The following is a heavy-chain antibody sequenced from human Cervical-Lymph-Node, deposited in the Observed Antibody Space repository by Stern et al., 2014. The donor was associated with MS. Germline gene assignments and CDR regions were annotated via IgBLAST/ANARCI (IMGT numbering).Heavy chain of an antibody. Sequence: EVQLVESGGGLVQPGGSLRLSCAASGFNFRFSWMTWIRQAPGKGLEWVANIKHDGSETYYVDSVKGRFIISRDNAKNLLSLQMDGLRVDDTAVYYCARERGSSYYFDNWGQGNMVTVAS. CDR2: IKHDGSET. J-gene: IGHJ4*02. CDR1: GFNFRFSW. D-gene: IGHD1-26*01. V-gene: IGHV3-7*01. CDR3: ARERGSSYYFDN.